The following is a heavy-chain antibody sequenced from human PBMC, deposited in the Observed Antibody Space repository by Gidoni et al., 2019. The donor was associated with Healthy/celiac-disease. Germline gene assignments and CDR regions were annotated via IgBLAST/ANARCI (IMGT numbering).Heavy chain of an antibody. CDR2: ISWNSGSI. CDR3: AKDMGTGGDAFDI. J-gene: IGHJ3*02. Sequence: EVQLVESGGGLVQPGCSPRPSCAASGLTFDDYAMHWVRQAPGKVLEWVSGISWNSGSIGYADSVKGRFTISRDNAKNSLYLQMNSLRAEGTALYYCAKDMGTGGDAFDIWGQGTMVTVSS. V-gene: IGHV3-9*01. D-gene: IGHD2-8*02. CDR1: GLTFDDYA.